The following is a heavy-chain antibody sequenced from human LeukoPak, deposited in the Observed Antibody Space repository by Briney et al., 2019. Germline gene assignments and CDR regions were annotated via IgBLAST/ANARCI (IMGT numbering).Heavy chain of an antibody. J-gene: IGHJ5*02. CDR3: AKEGIAGKFDP. V-gene: IGHV3-7*01. Sequence: GGSLRLSCVASGLTFSNFWMTWLRQAPGKGLEWVANIKQDGSETYYLDSVRGRFTISRDNAKNSMYLQMNSLRAEDTAVYYCAKEGIAGKFDPWGQGTLVTVSS. D-gene: IGHD6-13*01. CDR2: IKQDGSET. CDR1: GLTFSNFW.